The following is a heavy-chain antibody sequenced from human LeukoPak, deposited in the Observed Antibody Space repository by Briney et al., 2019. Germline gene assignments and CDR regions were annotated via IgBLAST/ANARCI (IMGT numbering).Heavy chain of an antibody. CDR2: IWYDGSNK. V-gene: IGHV3-33*01. CDR1: GFTFSSYG. CDR3: ARETYYDSSGYYYDYFDY. D-gene: IGHD3-22*01. J-gene: IGHJ4*02. Sequence: PGRSLRLSCAASGFTFSSYGMHWVRQAPGKGLEWVAVIWYDGSNKYYADSVKGRFTISRDNSKNTLYLQMNSLRAEDTAVYYCARETYYDSSGYYYDYFDYWGQGTLVTVSS.